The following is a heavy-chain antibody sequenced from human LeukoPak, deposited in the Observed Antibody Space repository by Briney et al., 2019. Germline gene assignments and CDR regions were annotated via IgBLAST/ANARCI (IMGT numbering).Heavy chain of an antibody. D-gene: IGHD7-27*01. CDR2: IYGGGDT. V-gene: IGHV3-53*01. J-gene: IGHJ4*02. Sequence: PGGSLRLSCAASGFTVSSKYMSWVRQAPGKGLEWVSVIYGGGDTIYADSVKGRFTISRDNSKNRLYLQMNSLRAEDTAVYYCAVSHYWGLGNYFDCWGQGTQVIVSS. CDR1: GFTVSSKY. CDR3: AVSHYWGLGNYFDC.